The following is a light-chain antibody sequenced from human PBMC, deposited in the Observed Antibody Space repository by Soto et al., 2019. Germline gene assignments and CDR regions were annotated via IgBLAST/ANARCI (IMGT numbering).Light chain of an antibody. Sequence: DIQMTQSPSSLSASVGDRVTITCRASQSISSYLHWYQQKPGKAPKLLIYAASSLQSGVPSRFSGVRSGTYFTLTISSLQPEDFATYYGHQSYSTPPITSGQGTRVEIK. V-gene: IGKV1-39*01. CDR2: AAS. CDR1: QSISSY. CDR3: HQSYSTPPIT. J-gene: IGKJ5*01.